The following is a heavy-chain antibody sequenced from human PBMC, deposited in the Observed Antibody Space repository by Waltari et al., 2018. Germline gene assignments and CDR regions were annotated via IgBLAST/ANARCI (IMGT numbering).Heavy chain of an antibody. V-gene: IGHV4-34*01. CDR1: GGSFSGYY. D-gene: IGHD6-13*01. Sequence: QVQLQQWGAGLLKPSETLFLTCAVYGGSFSGYYWSWIRQPPGKGLEWIGEINHSGSTNYNPSLKSRVTISVDTSKNQFSLKLSSVTAADTAVYYCARGLGGSSWYYYYYGMDVWGQGTTVTVSS. CDR2: INHSGST. CDR3: ARGLGGSSWYYYYYGMDV. J-gene: IGHJ6*02.